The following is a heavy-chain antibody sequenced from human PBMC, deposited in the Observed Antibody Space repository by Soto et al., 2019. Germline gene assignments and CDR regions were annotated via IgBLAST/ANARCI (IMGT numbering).Heavy chain of an antibody. V-gene: IGHV1-69-2*01. CDR2: VDPEDGET. CDR3: ATGSREYSYGRYDY. J-gene: IGHJ4*02. Sequence: GASVKVSCKVSGYTFTDYYMHWVQQAPGKGLEWMGLVDPEDGETIYAEKFQGRVTITADTSTDTAYMELSSLRSEDTAVYYCATGSREYSYGRYDYWGQGTLVTVSS. CDR1: GYTFTDYY. D-gene: IGHD5-18*01.